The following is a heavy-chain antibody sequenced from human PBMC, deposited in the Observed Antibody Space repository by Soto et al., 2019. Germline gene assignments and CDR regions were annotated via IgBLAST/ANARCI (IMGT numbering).Heavy chain of an antibody. CDR3: ATLVGRGPPARQTSYFYYAMDV. D-gene: IGHD2-8*02. CDR2: IIPFLGTT. J-gene: IGHJ6*02. CDR1: GGTFSRFP. Sequence: SVKVSCKAFGGTFSRFPFSWVRQAPGQGLEWMGGIIPFLGTTNYAQEFQGRVTVTADESTRTVYMELTSLRSEDTAVYYCATLVGRGPPARQTSYFYYAMDVWGQGTTVTVSS. V-gene: IGHV1-69*13.